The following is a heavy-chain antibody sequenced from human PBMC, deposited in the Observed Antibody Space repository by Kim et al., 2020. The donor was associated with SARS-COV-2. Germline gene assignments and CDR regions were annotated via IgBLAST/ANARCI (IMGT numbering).Heavy chain of an antibody. J-gene: IGHJ6*03. CDR1: GYTFTGYY. V-gene: IGHV1-2*02. Sequence: ASVKVSCKASGYTFTGYYMHWVRQAPGQGLEWMGWINPNSGGTNYAQKFQGRVTMTRDTSISTAYMELSRLRSDDTAVYYCARDHWTTISYYMDVWGKGTTVTVSS. D-gene: IGHD1-26*01. CDR2: INPNSGGT. CDR3: ARDHWTTISYYMDV.